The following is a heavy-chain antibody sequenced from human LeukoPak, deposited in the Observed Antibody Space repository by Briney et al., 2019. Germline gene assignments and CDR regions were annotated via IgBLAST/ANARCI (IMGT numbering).Heavy chain of an antibody. V-gene: IGHV1-69*13. CDR3: ARDSQEVVAATPIYYMDV. CDR2: IIPIFGTA. CDR1: GGTFSSYA. J-gene: IGHJ6*03. Sequence: SVKVFCKASGGTFSSYAISWVRQAPGQGLEWMGGIIPIFGTANYAQKFQGRVTITADESTSTAYMELSSLRSEDTAVYYCARDSQEVVAATPIYYMDVWGKGTTVTVSS. D-gene: IGHD2-15*01.